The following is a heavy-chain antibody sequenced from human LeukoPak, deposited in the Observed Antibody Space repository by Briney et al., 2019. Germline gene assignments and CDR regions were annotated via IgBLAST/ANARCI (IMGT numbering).Heavy chain of an antibody. CDR2: ISAYNGNT. CDR1: GYTFTSYG. J-gene: IGHJ6*03. CDR3: ARGGGYCSGGSCYHYYYYMDV. V-gene: IGHV1-8*03. D-gene: IGHD2-15*01. Sequence: ASVKVSCKASGYTFTSYGISWVRQAPGQGLEWMGWISAYNGNTGYAQKFQGRVTITRNTSISTAYMELSSLRSEDTAVYYCARGGGYCSGGSCYHYYYYMDVWGKGTTVTVSS.